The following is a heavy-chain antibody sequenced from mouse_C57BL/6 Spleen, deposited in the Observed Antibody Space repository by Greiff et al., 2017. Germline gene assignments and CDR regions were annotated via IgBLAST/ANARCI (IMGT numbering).Heavy chain of an antibody. CDR3: ARKEYYYGSSGPAWFAY. J-gene: IGHJ3*01. CDR2: IYPRSGNT. V-gene: IGHV1-81*01. D-gene: IGHD1-1*01. Sequence: QVQLKESGAELARPGASVKLSCKASGYTFTSYGISWVKQRTGQGLEWIGEIYPRSGNTYYNEKFKGKATLTADKSSSTAYMELRSLTSEDSAVYFCARKEYYYGSSGPAWFAYWGQGTLVTVSA. CDR1: GYTFTSYG.